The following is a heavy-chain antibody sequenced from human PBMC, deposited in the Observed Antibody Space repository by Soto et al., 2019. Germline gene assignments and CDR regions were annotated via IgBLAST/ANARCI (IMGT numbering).Heavy chain of an antibody. Sequence: QVQLVQSGAEVKTPGASVKVSCKASGYTFTSYGISWVRQAPGQGLEWMGWISAYNGNTNYAQKLQGRVTMTTDTSTSTAYMELRSLRSDDTAVYYCARGEGIAVASGRPYYYYYGMDVWGQGTTVTVSS. V-gene: IGHV1-18*04. J-gene: IGHJ6*02. CDR2: ISAYNGNT. CDR3: ARGEGIAVASGRPYYYYYGMDV. D-gene: IGHD6-19*01. CDR1: GYTFTSYG.